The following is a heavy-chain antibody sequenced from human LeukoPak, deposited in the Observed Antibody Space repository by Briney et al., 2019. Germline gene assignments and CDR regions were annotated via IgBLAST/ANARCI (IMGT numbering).Heavy chain of an antibody. CDR2: IYTSGST. D-gene: IGHD2-21*02. CDR1: GGSISSYY. Sequence: SETLSLTCTVSGGSISSYYWSWIRQPAGKGLEWIGRIYTSGSTNYNPSLKSRVTMSVDTSKNQFSLKLRSVTAADTAVYYCARDCGGDCYLPYYYYGMDVWGQGTTVTVSS. V-gene: IGHV4-4*07. CDR3: ARDCGGDCYLPYYYYGMDV. J-gene: IGHJ6*02.